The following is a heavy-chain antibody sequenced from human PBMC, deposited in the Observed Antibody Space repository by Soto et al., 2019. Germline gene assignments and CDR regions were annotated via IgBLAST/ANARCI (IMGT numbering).Heavy chain of an antibody. Sequence: PGESLKISCRTSGYRFTSYWIAWVRQMPGKGLEWMGIIFPSDSDTRYSPSFQGHVTISADSSTSTLLLQWASLKASDTAVYFCARKDKSGYFNWFDPWGQGTLVTVSS. CDR2: IFPSDSDT. CDR3: ARKDKSGYFNWFDP. D-gene: IGHD3-22*01. J-gene: IGHJ5*02. V-gene: IGHV5-51*03. CDR1: GYRFTSYW.